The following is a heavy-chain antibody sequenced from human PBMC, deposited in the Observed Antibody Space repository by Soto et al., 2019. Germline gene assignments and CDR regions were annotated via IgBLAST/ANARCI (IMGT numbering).Heavy chain of an antibody. V-gene: IGHV4-34*06. J-gene: IGHJ6*02. Sequence: QVQLQQWGAGLLKPSETLSLTCAVYGGSFSGYYWSWIRQPPGKGLEWIGEINHSGSTNYNPSLKSGATKSEDSSRTKFPRRWASGTAGNPVVNYWRKEVNSVRNFWGQGTTVTVS. D-gene: IGHD1-7*01. CDR2: INHSGST. CDR1: GGSFSGYY. CDR3: RKEVNSVRNF.